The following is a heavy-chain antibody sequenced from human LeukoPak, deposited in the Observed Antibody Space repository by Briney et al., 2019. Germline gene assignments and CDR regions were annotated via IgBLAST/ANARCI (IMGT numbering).Heavy chain of an antibody. Sequence: GGSLRLSCAASGFTFSSYAMSWVRQAPGKGVEWVSAIGGSGDSTYYADSVKGRFTISRDNSKNPLYLQMISLRAEDTAVYYCARRGDSSGYYGGPFAYWGQGTLVTVSS. CDR1: GFTFSSYA. V-gene: IGHV3-23*01. D-gene: IGHD3-22*01. CDR2: IGGSGDST. CDR3: ARRGDSSGYYGGPFAY. J-gene: IGHJ4*02.